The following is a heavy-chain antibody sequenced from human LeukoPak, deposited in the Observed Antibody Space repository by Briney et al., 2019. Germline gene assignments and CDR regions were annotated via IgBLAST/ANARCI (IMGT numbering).Heavy chain of an antibody. CDR1: GFTFSSYA. V-gene: IGHV3-23*01. Sequence: GGSLRLSCAASGFTFSSYAMSWVRQAPGKGLEWVPTISGSVVSTYYADSVKGRFTISRDNSKNTLYLQMNSLRAEDTAVYYCAKGDSVNYYGSGSYRNHDAFDIWGQGTMVTVSS. CDR2: ISGSVVST. J-gene: IGHJ3*02. CDR3: AKGDSVNYYGSGSYRNHDAFDI. D-gene: IGHD3-10*01.